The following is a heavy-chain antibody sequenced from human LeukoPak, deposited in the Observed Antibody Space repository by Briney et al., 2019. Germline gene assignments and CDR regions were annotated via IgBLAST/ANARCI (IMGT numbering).Heavy chain of an antibody. J-gene: IGHJ4*02. CDR3: ARGVGYNWNYGSRYYFGY. Sequence: GASVKVSCKASGGTFSSYAISWVRQAPGQGLEWMGGIIPIFGTANYAQKFQGRVTITADESTSTAYMELSSLRSEDTAVYYCARGVGYNWNYGSRYYFGYWGQGTLVTVSS. CDR1: GGTFSSYA. D-gene: IGHD1-7*01. V-gene: IGHV1-69*13. CDR2: IIPIFGTA.